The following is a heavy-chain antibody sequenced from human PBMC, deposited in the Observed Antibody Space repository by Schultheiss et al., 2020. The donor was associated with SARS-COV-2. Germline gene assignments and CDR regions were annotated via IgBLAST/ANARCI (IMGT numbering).Heavy chain of an antibody. CDR1: GYTFTGYY. CDR3: AREPRATSSSWYY. V-gene: IGHV1-2*06. CDR2: INPNSGGT. Sequence: ASVKVSCKASGYTFTGYYMHWVRQAPGQGLEWMGRINPNSGGTNFAQKFQGRVTMTRDTSSSTAYMELSRLRSEDTAVYYCAREPRATSSSWYYWGQGTLVTVSS. D-gene: IGHD6-13*01. J-gene: IGHJ4*02.